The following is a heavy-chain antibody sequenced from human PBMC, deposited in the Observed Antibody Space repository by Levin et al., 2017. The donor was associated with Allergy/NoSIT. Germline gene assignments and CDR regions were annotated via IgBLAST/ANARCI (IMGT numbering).Heavy chain of an antibody. J-gene: IGHJ4*02. CDR3: ARVQDIVIVPAAIDFDY. CDR2: ISAYNGNT. CDR1: GYTFTSYG. V-gene: IGHV1-18*01. D-gene: IGHD2-2*01. Sequence: ASVKVSCKASGYTFTSYGISWVRQAPGQGLEWMGWISAYNGNTNYAQKLQGRVTMTTDTSTSTAYMELRSLRSDDTDVYYCARVQDIVIVPAAIDFDYWGQGTLVTVSS.